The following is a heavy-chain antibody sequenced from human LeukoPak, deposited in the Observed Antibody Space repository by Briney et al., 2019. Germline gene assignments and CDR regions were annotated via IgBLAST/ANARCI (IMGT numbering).Heavy chain of an antibody. V-gene: IGHV3-7*05. Sequence: GGSLRLSCAASGFTFSSYSMNWVRQAPGKGLEWVARINQDGSENSYVDSVKGRFTISRDNAKSSLSLQMNSLRAEDTAVYYCVRGGSYGDSWGQGTLVTVSS. CDR1: GFTFSSYS. J-gene: IGHJ4*02. CDR3: VRGGSYGDS. D-gene: IGHD3-16*01. CDR2: INQDGSEN.